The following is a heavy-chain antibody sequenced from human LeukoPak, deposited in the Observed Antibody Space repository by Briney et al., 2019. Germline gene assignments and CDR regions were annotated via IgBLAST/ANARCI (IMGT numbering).Heavy chain of an antibody. J-gene: IGHJ2*01. CDR2: ISSSSSYI. CDR3: AHLLLTVVTPGWYFDL. CDR1: GFTFSSYS. D-gene: IGHD4-23*01. V-gene: IGHV3-21*01. Sequence: GGSLRLSCAASGFTFSSYSMNWVRQAPGKGLVWVSSISSSSSYIYYADSVKGRFTISRDNARNSLYLQMNSLRAEDTAVYYCAHLLLTVVTPGWYFDLWGRGTLVTVSS.